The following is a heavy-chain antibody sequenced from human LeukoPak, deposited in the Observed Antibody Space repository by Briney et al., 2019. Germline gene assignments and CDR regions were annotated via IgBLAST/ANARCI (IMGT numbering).Heavy chain of an antibody. CDR1: GFTFSNAW. D-gene: IGHD1-26*01. CDR2: IKSKTDGGTT. CDR3: TTDGIPPEFDYYYYYMDV. V-gene: IGHV3-15*01. Sequence: GGSLRLSCAASGFTFSNAWMSWVRQAPGKGLEWVGRIKSKTDGGTTDYAAPVKGRFTISRDDSKNTLYLQMNSLKTEDTAVYYCTTDGIPPEFDYYYYYMDVWGKGTTVTVSS. J-gene: IGHJ6*03.